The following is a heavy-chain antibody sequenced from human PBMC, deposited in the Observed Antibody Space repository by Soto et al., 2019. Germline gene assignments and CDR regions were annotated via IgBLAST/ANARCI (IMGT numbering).Heavy chain of an antibody. CDR2: INHSGST. CDR1: GGSFSGYY. Sequence: SETLSLTCAVYGGSFSGYYWSWIRQPPGKGLEWIGEINHSGSTNYNPSLKSRVTISVDTSKNQFSLKLSSVTAADTAVYYCARGADYVWGSYRRLDYWGQGTLVTVSS. J-gene: IGHJ4*02. V-gene: IGHV4-34*01. CDR3: ARGADYVWGSYRRLDY. D-gene: IGHD3-16*02.